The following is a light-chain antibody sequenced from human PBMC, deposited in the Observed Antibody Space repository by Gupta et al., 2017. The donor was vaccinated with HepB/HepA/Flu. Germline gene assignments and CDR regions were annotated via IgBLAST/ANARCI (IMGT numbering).Light chain of an antibody. V-gene: IGLV4-60*03. CDR1: TGHITYT. Sequence: PVLTQSSLASASLGSSAKLTCTLNTGHITYTIAWHQQQPGKAPRYLMKIEGSGPYNVGSGFPDRFSGSSSGADRYLTLSNHQSEDEADYYGETLDSNAVFGTGTKVTGL. CDR3: ETLDSNAV. J-gene: IGLJ1*01. CDR2: IEGSGPY.